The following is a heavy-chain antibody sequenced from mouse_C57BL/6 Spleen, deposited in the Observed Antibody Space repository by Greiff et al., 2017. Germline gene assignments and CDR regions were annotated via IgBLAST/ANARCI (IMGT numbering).Heavy chain of an antibody. Sequence: EVKLVESEGGLVQPGSSMKLSCTASGFTFSDYYMAWVRQLPEKGLEWVANINYDGSSTYYLDSLKSRFIISRDNAKNNLYLQMSSLKSEDTATYYCARDHYFDVWGAGTPVTVSS. V-gene: IGHV5-16*01. CDR1: GFTFSDYY. CDR3: ARDHYFDV. J-gene: IGHJ1*01. CDR2: INYDGSST.